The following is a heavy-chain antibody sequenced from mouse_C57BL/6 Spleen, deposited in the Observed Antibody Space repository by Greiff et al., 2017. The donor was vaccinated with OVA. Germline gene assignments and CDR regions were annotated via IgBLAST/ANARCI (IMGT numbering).Heavy chain of an antibody. Sequence: VQLQQSGPELVKPGASVKISSKASGYSFTDYNMNWVKQSNGKSLEWIGVINPNYGTTSYNQKFKGKATLTVDQSSSTAYMQLNSLTSEDSAVYYCARPDYYGSSPAWFAYWGQGTLVTVSA. D-gene: IGHD1-1*01. J-gene: IGHJ3*01. CDR1: GYSFTDYN. V-gene: IGHV1-39*01. CDR2: INPNYGTT. CDR3: ARPDYYGSSPAWFAY.